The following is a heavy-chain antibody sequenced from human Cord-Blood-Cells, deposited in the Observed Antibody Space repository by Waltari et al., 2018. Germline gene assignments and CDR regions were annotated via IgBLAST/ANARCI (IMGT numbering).Heavy chain of an antibody. CDR3: AGHFRGLSYWYFDL. J-gene: IGHJ2*01. CDR2: IYYSGNN. V-gene: IGHV4-39*01. CDR1: GGSISSSSYY. Sequence: QLQLQESGPGLVKPSETLSLTCTVSGGSISSSSYYWGWIRQPPGKGLEWIGSIYYSGNNYYNPPLKSRVTISVDTAKNHFSLKVSAVTAADTAVYYCAGHFRGLSYWYFDLWGRGTLVTVSS. D-gene: IGHD3-10*01.